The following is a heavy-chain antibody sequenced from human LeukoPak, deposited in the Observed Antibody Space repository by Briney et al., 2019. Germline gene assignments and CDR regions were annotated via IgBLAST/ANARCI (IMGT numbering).Heavy chain of an antibody. Sequence: VASVKVSCKASGGTFSSYAISWVRQAPGQGLEWMGWISAYNGNTNYAQKLQGRVTMTTDTSTSTAYMELRSLRSDDTAVYYCARDDYYDSSGYYYYWGQGTLVTVSS. CDR2: ISAYNGNT. D-gene: IGHD3-22*01. J-gene: IGHJ4*02. V-gene: IGHV1-18*01. CDR3: ARDDYYDSSGYYYY. CDR1: GGTFSSYA.